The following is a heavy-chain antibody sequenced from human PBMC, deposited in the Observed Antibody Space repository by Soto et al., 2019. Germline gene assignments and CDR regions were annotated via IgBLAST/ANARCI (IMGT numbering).Heavy chain of an antibody. D-gene: IGHD3-22*01. CDR3: ARVGNVYDSSGYYYYYYGMDV. CDR2: MNPNSGNT. CDR1: GYTFTSYD. V-gene: IGHV1-8*01. J-gene: IGHJ6*02. Sequence: ASVKVSCKASGYTFTSYDINWVRQATGQGLEWMGWMNPNSGNTGYAQKFQGRFTMTRNTSISTAYMELSSLRSEDTAVYYCARVGNVYDSSGYYYYYYGMDVWGQGSTVTVSS.